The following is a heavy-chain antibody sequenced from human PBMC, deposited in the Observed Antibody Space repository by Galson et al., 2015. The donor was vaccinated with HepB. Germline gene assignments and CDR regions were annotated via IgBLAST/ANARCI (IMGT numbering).Heavy chain of an antibody. Sequence: SPTPPGAASGLTLSSHSMNRVRQAPAQGRESLSPTTSSSSYISYADSVKGRFTISRDNAKNSLYLQMNSLRAEDTAVYYCASTLWFGEFHFDYWGQGTLVTVSS. CDR3: ASTLWFGEFHFDY. J-gene: IGHJ4*02. V-gene: IGHV3-21*01. CDR1: GLTLSSHS. D-gene: IGHD3-10*01. CDR2: TTSSSSYI.